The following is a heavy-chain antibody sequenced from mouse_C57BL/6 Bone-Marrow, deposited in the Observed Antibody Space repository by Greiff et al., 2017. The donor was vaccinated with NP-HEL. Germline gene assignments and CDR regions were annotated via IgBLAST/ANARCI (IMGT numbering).Heavy chain of an antibody. J-gene: IGHJ1*03. CDR1: GYTFTDYY. CDR3: PLWSPGFDV. CDR2: INPYNGGT. V-gene: IGHV1-19*01. D-gene: IGHD1-1*02. Sequence: EVQLQQSGPVLVKPGASVKMSCKASGYTFTDYYMNWVKQSHGKSLEWIGVINPYNGGTSYNQKFKGKATLTVDKSSSTAYMELNSLTSEDSAVYYCPLWSPGFDVWGTGTTVTVSS.